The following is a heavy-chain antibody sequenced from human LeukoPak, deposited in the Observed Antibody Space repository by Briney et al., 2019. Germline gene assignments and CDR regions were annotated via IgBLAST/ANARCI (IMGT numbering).Heavy chain of an antibody. V-gene: IGHV3-53*01. J-gene: IGHJ4*02. Sequence: GGSLRLSCAASGFTVSSHYMTWVRQAPGKGLEWVSVIYSGGSTYYADSVKGRFTISRDNSKNTLYLQMNSLRAEDTAVYYCATPTLGYCSSTSCPFDYWGQGTLVTVSS. CDR3: ATPTLGYCSSTSCPFDY. D-gene: IGHD2-2*01. CDR1: GFTVSSHY. CDR2: IYSGGST.